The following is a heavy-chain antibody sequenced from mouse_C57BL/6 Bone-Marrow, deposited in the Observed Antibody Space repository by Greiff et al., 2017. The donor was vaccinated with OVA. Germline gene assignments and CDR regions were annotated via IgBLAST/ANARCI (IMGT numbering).Heavy chain of an antibody. D-gene: IGHD1-1*01. V-gene: IGHV14-3*01. CDR3: ASGDYYGSSYDYAMDY. Sequence: VQLQQSVAELVRPGASVKLSCTASGFNIKNTYMHWVKQRPEQGLEWIGRIDPANGNTKYAPKFQGKATITADTSSNTAYLQLSSLTSEDTAIYYCASGDYYGSSYDYAMDYWGQGTSVTVSS. CDR2: IDPANGNT. CDR1: GFNIKNTY. J-gene: IGHJ4*01.